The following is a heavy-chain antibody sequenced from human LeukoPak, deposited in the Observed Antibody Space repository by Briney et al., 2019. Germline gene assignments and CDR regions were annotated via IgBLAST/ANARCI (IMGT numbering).Heavy chain of an antibody. J-gene: IGHJ4*02. CDR1: GFTFSDYY. CDR2: ISSSGSTI. CDR3: ARERSSGWYDGYFDY. V-gene: IGHV3-11*04. D-gene: IGHD6-19*01. Sequence: GGSLRLSCAASGFTFSDYYMSWIRQAPGKGLEWGSYISSSGSTIYYADSVKGRFTISRDNAKNSLYLQMNSLRAEDTAVYYCARERSSGWYDGYFDYWGQGTLVTVSS.